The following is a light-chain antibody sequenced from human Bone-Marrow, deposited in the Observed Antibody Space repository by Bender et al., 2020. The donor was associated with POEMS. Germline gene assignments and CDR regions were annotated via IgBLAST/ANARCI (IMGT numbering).Light chain of an antibody. V-gene: IGLV3-21*04. CDR1: NIGTKN. Sequence: SYVLTQPGSMSVAPGKTATITCGGKNIGTKNVHWYQQKPDQAPILVISNDSDRPSGIPERFSGSNSGNTATLTISSVEAGDEVDYYCQVWDSSSDHWVFGGGTKLTVL. J-gene: IGLJ3*02. CDR2: NDS. CDR3: QVWDSSSDHWV.